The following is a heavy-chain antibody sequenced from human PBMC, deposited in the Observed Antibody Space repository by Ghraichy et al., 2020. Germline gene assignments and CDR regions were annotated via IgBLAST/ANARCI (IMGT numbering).Heavy chain of an antibody. Sequence: GGSLRLSCAASGFTFSSYAMSWVRQAPGKGLEWVSAISGSGGSTYYADSVKGRFTISRDNSKNTLYLQMNSLRAEDTAVYYCAKEGGGSGWYSDYFDYWGQGTLVTVSS. CDR3: AKEGGGSGWYSDYFDY. D-gene: IGHD6-19*01. CDR1: GFTFSSYA. CDR2: ISGSGGST. J-gene: IGHJ4*02. V-gene: IGHV3-23*01.